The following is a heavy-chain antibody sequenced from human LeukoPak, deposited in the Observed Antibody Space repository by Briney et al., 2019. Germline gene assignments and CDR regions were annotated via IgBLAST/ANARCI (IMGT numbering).Heavy chain of an antibody. CDR3: ARGPYSYDSSGAFDI. Sequence: SETLSLTCSVFGDSISNNFYYWGWIRQTPGKGLAWIASIDYTGTTYYNPSFKSRVSISMDTSKNQFSLKLTSVTAADTAVYFCARGPYSYDSSGAFDIWGQGTMVTVSS. V-gene: IGHV4-39*07. CDR2: IDYTGTT. CDR1: GDSISNNFYY. J-gene: IGHJ3*02. D-gene: IGHD3-22*01.